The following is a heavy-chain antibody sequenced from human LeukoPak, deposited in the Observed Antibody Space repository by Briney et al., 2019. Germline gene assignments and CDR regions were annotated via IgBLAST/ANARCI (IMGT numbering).Heavy chain of an antibody. CDR1: GFTFSTYA. D-gene: IGHD5-18*01. CDR2: IRGNSGST. Sequence: PGGSLRLSCAASGFTFSTYAMSWVRQAPGKGLEWVSVIRGNSGSTYYADSVKGRFTISRDNSKNSLYLQMNSLRAEDTAVYYCAREGYSYGLDEYYFDYWGQGTLVTVSS. V-gene: IGHV3-23*01. J-gene: IGHJ4*02. CDR3: AREGYSYGLDEYYFDY.